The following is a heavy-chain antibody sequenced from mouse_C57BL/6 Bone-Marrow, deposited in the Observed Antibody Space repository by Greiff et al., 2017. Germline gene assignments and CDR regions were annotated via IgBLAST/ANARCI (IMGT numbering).Heavy chain of an antibody. Sequence: VQLQQPGAELVRPGTSVKLSCKASGYTFTSYWMHWVKQRPGQGLEWIGVIDPSASYTNYNQKFKGKATLTVDTSSSTAYMQLSSLPSEDSAVYYCAREEDSCAYWGQGTLVTVSA. CDR3: AREEDSCAY. J-gene: IGHJ3*01. V-gene: IGHV1-59*01. CDR1: GYTFTSYW. CDR2: IDPSASYT.